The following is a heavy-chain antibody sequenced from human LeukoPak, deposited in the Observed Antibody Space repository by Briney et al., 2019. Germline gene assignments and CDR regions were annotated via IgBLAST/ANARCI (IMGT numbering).Heavy chain of an antibody. CDR2: ISSNGGST. Sequence: PGGSLRLSCAASGFTFSSYAMHWVRQAPGKGLEYVSAISSNGGSTYYANSVKGRFTISRDNSKNTLYLQMGSLRAEDMAVYYCARGPSSGYYYGWFDPWGQGTLVTVSS. V-gene: IGHV3-64*01. D-gene: IGHD3-22*01. CDR3: ARGPSSGYYYGWFDP. CDR1: GFTFSSYA. J-gene: IGHJ5*02.